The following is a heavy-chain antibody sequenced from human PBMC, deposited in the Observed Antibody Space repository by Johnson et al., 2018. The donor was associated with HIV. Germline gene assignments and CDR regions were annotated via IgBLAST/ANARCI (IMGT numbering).Heavy chain of an antibody. V-gene: IGHV3-30-3*01. J-gene: IGHJ3*01. CDR3: ARDRFGSGRPNAFDL. CDR1: GFIFSDYA. D-gene: IGHD3-10*01. Sequence: QVQLVESGGGVVQPGRSLRLSCAASGFIFSDYAMHWVRLAPGKGLEWVAVTSYDELKQNHADSVTGRFTISRDNSKNTLYLQMNSLRIEDTAVYYCARDRFGSGRPNAFDLWGQGTMVTVSS. CDR2: TSYDELKQ.